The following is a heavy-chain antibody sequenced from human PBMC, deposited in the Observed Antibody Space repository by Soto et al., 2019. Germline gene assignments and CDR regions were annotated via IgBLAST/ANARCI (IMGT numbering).Heavy chain of an antibody. CDR2: IIPIFGTA. Sequence: QVQLVQSGAEVKKPGSSVKVSCKASGGTFSSYAISWVRQAPGQGLEWMGGIIPIFGTANYAQKFQGRVTITADESTSTAYMELSSLRSEDTAVYYCARDRGSSTSCHRDYYYYYGMDVWGQGTTVTVSS. CDR3: ARDRGSSTSCHRDYYYYYGMDV. V-gene: IGHV1-69*01. D-gene: IGHD2-2*01. CDR1: GGTFSSYA. J-gene: IGHJ6*02.